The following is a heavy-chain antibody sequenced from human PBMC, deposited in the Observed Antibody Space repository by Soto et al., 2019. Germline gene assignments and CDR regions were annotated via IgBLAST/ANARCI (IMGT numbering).Heavy chain of an antibody. D-gene: IGHD7-27*01. Sequence: QVQLVESGGGVVQPGRSLRLSCAASGFTFSSYGMHWVRQAPGKGLEWVAVIWYDGSNEYYADSVKGRFIISRDNSKNTMYLQMNSLRAEDTAVYYCARGGNLLTGYNWGQRTLVTVSS. CDR1: GFTFSSYG. CDR2: IWYDGSNE. CDR3: ARGGNLLTGYN. J-gene: IGHJ4*02. V-gene: IGHV3-33*01.